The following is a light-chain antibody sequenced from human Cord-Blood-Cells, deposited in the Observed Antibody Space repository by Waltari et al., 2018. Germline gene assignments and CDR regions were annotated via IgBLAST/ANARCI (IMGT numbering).Light chain of an antibody. V-gene: IGKV4-1*01. J-gene: IGKJ2*03. CDR1: QSVLYSSNNKNY. CDR2: WAS. Sequence: DIVMTQSPDSLAVSLGERATINCKSRQSVLYSSNNKNYLAWYQQKPGQPPKLLIYWASTRESGVPDRFSCSGSGTDFTLTNSSLQAEDVAVYYCQQYYSTPYSFGQGTKLEIK. CDR3: QQYYSTPYS.